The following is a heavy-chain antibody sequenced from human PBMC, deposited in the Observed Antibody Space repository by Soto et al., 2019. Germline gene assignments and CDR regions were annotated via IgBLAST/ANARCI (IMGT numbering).Heavy chain of an antibody. D-gene: IGHD2-2*02. Sequence: QVQLVQSGAEVKTPGSSLKVSCKVSGSRFSNYDISWVRQAPGHGLEWLGRIIPIFNSTKYAQSFQGRVTITADKATSTASLELSSLRSDDTAVYYCAREGRGKKAGYNGLFSLGDWGQGTLVTVSS. CDR2: IIPIFNST. J-gene: IGHJ4*02. V-gene: IGHV1-69*06. CDR1: GSRFSNYD. CDR3: AREGRGKKAGYNGLFSLGD.